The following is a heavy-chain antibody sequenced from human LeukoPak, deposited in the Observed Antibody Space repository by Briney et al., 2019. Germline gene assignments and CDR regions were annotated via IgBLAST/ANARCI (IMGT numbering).Heavy chain of an antibody. D-gene: IGHD3-22*01. CDR3: ARGLTMIVVAPDY. CDR1: GFTFSSYS. Sequence: GGSLRLSCAASGFTFSSYSMNWVRQAPGKGLEWVSSISSSSSYIYYADSVKGRFTISRDNAKNSLYLQMNSLRAEDTAVYYCARGLTMIVVAPDYWGQGTLVTVSS. CDR2: ISSSSSYI. V-gene: IGHV3-21*01. J-gene: IGHJ4*02.